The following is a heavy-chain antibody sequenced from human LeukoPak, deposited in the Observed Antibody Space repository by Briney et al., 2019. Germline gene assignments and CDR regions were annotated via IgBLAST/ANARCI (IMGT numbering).Heavy chain of an antibody. CDR1: GFTFSSYG. D-gene: IGHD3-10*02. V-gene: IGHV3-23*01. CDR2: ISGGGGST. Sequence: GGSLRLSCAASGFTFSSYGMSWVRQAPGKGLEWVSAISGGGGSTYYADSVKGRFTISRDNAKNSLYLQMNSLRAEDTAVYYCAELGITMIGGVWGKGTTVTISS. CDR3: AELGITMIGGV. J-gene: IGHJ6*04.